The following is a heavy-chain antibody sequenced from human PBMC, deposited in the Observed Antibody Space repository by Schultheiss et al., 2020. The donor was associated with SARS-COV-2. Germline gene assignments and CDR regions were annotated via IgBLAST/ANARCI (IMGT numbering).Heavy chain of an antibody. CDR3: ARAFIAHCSGGSCYRSGHWFDP. CDR2: INHSGST. Sequence: SETLSLTCTVSGGSVSSGSYYWSWIRQPPGKGLEWIGEINHSGSTNYNPSLKSRVTISVDTSKNQFSLKLSSVTAADTAVYYCARAFIAHCSGGSCYRSGHWFDPWGQGTLVTVSS. CDR1: GGSVSSGSYY. J-gene: IGHJ5*02. D-gene: IGHD2-15*01. V-gene: IGHV4-39*07.